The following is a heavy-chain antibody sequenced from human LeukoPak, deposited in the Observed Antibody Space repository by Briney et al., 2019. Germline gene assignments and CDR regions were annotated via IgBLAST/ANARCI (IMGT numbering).Heavy chain of an antibody. CDR3: AREYPNGSLDY. V-gene: IGHV3-64*01. D-gene: IGHD3-10*01. Sequence: GGSLRLSCAASGFTFSSFPMHWVRQAPGKGLESVSAISPNGGTTYYANSVRGRFSISRDNSKKTLYLQMGSLTTDDMAVYYCAREYPNGSLDYWGQGTLVTVSS. CDR2: ISPNGGTT. J-gene: IGHJ4*02. CDR1: GFTFSSFP.